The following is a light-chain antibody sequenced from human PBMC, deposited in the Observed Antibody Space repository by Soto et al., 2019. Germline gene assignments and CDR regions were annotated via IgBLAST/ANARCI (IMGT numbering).Light chain of an antibody. Sequence: DIQMTQSPSTLSASVGDRVTITCRASQSISSWLAWYQQKPGKAPKLLIYKASSLESGVPSRFSGSGSGTEFTLTISSLQPDDFATYYCQQYNSYLYTFGQATKVDIK. CDR1: QSISSW. V-gene: IGKV1-5*03. CDR2: KAS. CDR3: QQYNSYLYT. J-gene: IGKJ2*01.